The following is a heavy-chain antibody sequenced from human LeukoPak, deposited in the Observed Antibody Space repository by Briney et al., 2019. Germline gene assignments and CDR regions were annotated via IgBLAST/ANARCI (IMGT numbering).Heavy chain of an antibody. CDR2: IYYSGST. Sequence: KASETLSLTCTVSGGSISSYYWSWIRQPPGKGLEWIGYIYYSGSTNYNPSLKSRVTISVDTSKNQFSLKLSPVTAADTAVYYCAATRYYDSSGYLRYFDNWGQGTLVTVSS. J-gene: IGHJ4*02. CDR1: GGSISSYY. V-gene: IGHV4-59*08. D-gene: IGHD3-22*01. CDR3: AATRYYDSSGYLRYFDN.